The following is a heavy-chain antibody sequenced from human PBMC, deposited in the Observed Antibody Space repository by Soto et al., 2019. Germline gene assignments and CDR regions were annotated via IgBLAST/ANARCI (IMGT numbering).Heavy chain of an antibody. CDR2: INSDGSST. D-gene: IGHD6-13*01. V-gene: IGHV3-74*01. J-gene: IGHJ4*02. CDR3: ARGTGVWAYSSSWYAGGDFDY. CDR1: GFTFSSYW. Sequence: GGSLRLSCAASGFTFSSYWMHWVRQAPGKGLVWVSRINSDGSSTDYADSVKGRFTISRDNAKNTLYLQMNSLRAEDTGVYYCARGTGVWAYSSSWYAGGDFDYWGQGTLVTVSS.